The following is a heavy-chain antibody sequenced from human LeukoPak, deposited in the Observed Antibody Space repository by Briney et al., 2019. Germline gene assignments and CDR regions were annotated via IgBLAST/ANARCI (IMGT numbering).Heavy chain of an antibody. D-gene: IGHD1-26*01. CDR2: INHSGST. CDR3: ARGSAMSGSDSFGVGGYWYFDL. Sequence: SETLSLTCAVYGGSFSGYYWSWIRQPPGKGLEWIGEINHSGSTNYNPSLKSRVTISVDTSKNQFSLKLSSVTAADTAVYYCARGSAMSGSDSFGVGGYWYFDLWGRGTLVTVSS. J-gene: IGHJ2*01. CDR1: GGSFSGYY. V-gene: IGHV4-34*01.